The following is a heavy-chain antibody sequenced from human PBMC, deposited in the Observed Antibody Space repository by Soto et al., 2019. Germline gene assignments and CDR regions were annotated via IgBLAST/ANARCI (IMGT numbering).Heavy chain of an antibody. CDR3: ARDTTMDPYYFDY. V-gene: IGHV2-5*02. CDR1: GFSISTSGVG. J-gene: IGHJ4*02. Sequence: QITLKESGPTLVKPTQTLTLTCTFSGFSISTSGVGVGWIRQPPGKALEWLALIYWDDSKRYSPSLQSRLTTTTDIXKNQVVLTMTNMGPVDTATYYCARDTTMDPYYFDYWGQGTLVTVSS. D-gene: IGHD5-18*01. CDR2: IYWDDSK.